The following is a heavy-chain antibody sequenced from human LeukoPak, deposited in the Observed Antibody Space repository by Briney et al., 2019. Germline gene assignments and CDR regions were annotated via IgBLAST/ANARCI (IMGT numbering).Heavy chain of an antibody. CDR2: IYDSGST. J-gene: IGHJ4*02. CDR1: GGSISSSRYS. CDR3: ARVGFGGYSYGYVDF. D-gene: IGHD5-18*01. V-gene: IGHV4-39*01. Sequence: SETLSLTCAVSGGSISSSRYSWGWIRQPPGKGLEWIGTIYDSGSTYYNPSLKSRVTISVDTSKNQFSLRLSSVTAADTAVYYCARVGFGGYSYGYVDFWGQGTLVTVSS.